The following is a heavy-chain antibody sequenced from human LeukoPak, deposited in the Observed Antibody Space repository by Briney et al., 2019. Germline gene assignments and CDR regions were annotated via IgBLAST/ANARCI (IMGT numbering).Heavy chain of an antibody. D-gene: IGHD4-23*01. Sequence: GGSLRLSCAASAFTFSNYWMSWARQAPGKGLEWVANIKEDGSEINYVASVKGRFTISRDNAKNSLYLQMNSLRVDDTAVYYCARDRGYSTFDCWGQGTLVTVSS. J-gene: IGHJ4*02. CDR3: ARDRGYSTFDC. V-gene: IGHV3-7*01. CDR1: AFTFSNYW. CDR2: IKEDGSEI.